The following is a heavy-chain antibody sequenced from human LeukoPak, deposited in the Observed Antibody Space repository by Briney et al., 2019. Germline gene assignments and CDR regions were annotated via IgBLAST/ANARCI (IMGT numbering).Heavy chain of an antibody. V-gene: IGHV3-23*01. J-gene: IGHJ4*02. CDR1: GFTFSTYA. CDR3: ARSGTEDGYNIYFDH. Sequence: PGGSLRLSCATSGFTFSTYAMSWVRQAPGKGLEWVSLISGNGSGTHYADSVKGRFTISRDNSKNMLYLHMNTLRADDTAVYYCARSGTEDGYNIYFDHWGQGTLVTVSS. CDR2: ISGNGSGT. D-gene: IGHD5-24*01.